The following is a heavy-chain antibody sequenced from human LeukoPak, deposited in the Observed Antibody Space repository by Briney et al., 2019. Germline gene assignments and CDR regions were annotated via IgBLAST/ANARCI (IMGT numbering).Heavy chain of an antibody. CDR1: GFTLSSYG. D-gene: IGHD6-25*01. CDR3: ARDPRIAALGTGAIDI. CDR2: IWYDGSNK. Sequence: PGGSLRLSCAASGFTLSSYGMHWVRQAPGKGLEWVAVIWYDGSNKYYADSVKGRFTISRDNSKNTLYLQMNSLRAEDTAVYYCARDPRIAALGTGAIDIWGQGTMVTVSS. J-gene: IGHJ3*02. V-gene: IGHV3-33*01.